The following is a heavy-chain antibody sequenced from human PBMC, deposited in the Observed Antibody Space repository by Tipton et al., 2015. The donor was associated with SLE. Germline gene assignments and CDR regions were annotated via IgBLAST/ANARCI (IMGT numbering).Heavy chain of an antibody. V-gene: IGHV4-4*07. J-gene: IGHJ6*02. CDR1: GGSISSYY. D-gene: IGHD2-15*01. CDR2: IYISGIT. Sequence: TLSLTCTVSGGSISSYYWSWIRQPAGKGLEWIGRIYISGITNYNPSLKSRVTMSVDTSKNQFSLKLSSVTAADTAVYYCARGGCSGGSGGSCYPYYYGMDVWGQGTTVTVSS. CDR3: ARGGCSGGSGGSCYPYYYGMDV.